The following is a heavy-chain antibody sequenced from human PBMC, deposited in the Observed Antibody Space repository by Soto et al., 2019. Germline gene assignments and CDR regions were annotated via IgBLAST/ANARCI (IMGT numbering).Heavy chain of an antibody. CDR3: AKKTIECGSSTSCSETYYYYYGMDV. V-gene: IGHV3-23*01. CDR1: GFTFSSYA. CDR2: ISGSGGST. D-gene: IGHD2-2*01. Sequence: GGSLRLSCAASGFTFSSYAMSWVRQAPGKGLEWVSAISGSGGSTYYADSVKGRFTISRDNSKNTLYLQMNGLRAEDTAVYYCAKKTIECGSSTSCSETYYYYYGMDVWGQGTTVTVSS. J-gene: IGHJ6*02.